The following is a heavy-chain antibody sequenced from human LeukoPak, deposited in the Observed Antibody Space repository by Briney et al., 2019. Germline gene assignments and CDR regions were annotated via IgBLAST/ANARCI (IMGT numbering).Heavy chain of an antibody. D-gene: IGHD3-22*01. CDR1: GGSISSYY. CDR2: IYTSGST. Sequence: SETLSLTRTVSGGSISSYYWSWIRQPAGKGLEWIGRIYTSGSTNYNPSLKRRVNMSVDTSKNQFSLKLSSVPAADTAVYYCARDRLGGEYYDSSGYYYYFDYWGQGTLVTVSS. CDR3: ARDRLGGEYYDSSGYYYYFDY. J-gene: IGHJ4*02. V-gene: IGHV4-4*07.